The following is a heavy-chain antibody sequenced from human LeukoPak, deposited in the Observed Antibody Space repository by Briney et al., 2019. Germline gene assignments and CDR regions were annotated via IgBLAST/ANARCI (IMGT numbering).Heavy chain of an antibody. Sequence: GESLRLSCAASGFTFSSYAMSWVRQAPGKGLEWVSAISGSGGSTYYADSVKGRFTISRDNSKNTLYLQMDSLRAEDTAVYCCARGGSSSSSGPNFDYWGQGTLVTVSS. CDR2: ISGSGGST. D-gene: IGHD6-6*01. J-gene: IGHJ4*02. CDR3: ARGGSSSSSGPNFDY. CDR1: GFTFSSYA. V-gene: IGHV3-23*01.